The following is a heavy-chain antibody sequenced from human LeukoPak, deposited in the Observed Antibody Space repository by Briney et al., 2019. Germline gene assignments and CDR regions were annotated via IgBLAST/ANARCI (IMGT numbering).Heavy chain of an antibody. V-gene: IGHV4-4*07. J-gene: IGHJ6*02. CDR3: ARDRAAYYYDSSGYYYIGMDV. CDR1: GGSISSYY. CDR2: IYTSGST. D-gene: IGHD3-22*01. Sequence: SETLSLTCTVSGGSISSYYWSWIRQPAGKGLEWIGRIYTSGSTNYNPSLKSRVTMSVDTSKKQFSLKLSSVTAADTAVYYCARDRAAYYYDSSGYYYIGMDVWGQGTTVTVSS.